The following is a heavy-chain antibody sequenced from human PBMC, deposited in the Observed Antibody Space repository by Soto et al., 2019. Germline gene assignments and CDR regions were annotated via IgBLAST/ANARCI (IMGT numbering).Heavy chain of an antibody. CDR2: IKQDGSEK. V-gene: IGHV3-7*01. Sequence: GSLRLFCAASGFTFSRYCMSWVGQDQGKGLEWVANIKQDGSEKYYVNYEKSRLTITRDNAKNSLYLQMYSLRAEDTAVYYCARDYGIAVAGTFDYWGQGP. CDR3: ARDYGIAVAGTFDY. J-gene: IGHJ4*02. CDR1: GFTFSRYC. D-gene: IGHD6-19*01.